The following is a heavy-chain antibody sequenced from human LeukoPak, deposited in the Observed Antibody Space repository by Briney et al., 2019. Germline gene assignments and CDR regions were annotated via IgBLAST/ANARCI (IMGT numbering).Heavy chain of an antibody. Sequence: PSQTLSLTCTVSGASISSDGHYWNWIRQPPGKGLEWIGHIYYSGSTHHNPSLKSRVTISVDTSKNQFSLKLSSVTATDTAVYYCARSLLSAGSGSYGFDPWGQGTLVTVSS. CDR1: GASISSDGHY. CDR2: IYYSGST. CDR3: ARSLLSAGSGSYGFDP. J-gene: IGHJ5*02. D-gene: IGHD3-10*01. V-gene: IGHV4-30-4*08.